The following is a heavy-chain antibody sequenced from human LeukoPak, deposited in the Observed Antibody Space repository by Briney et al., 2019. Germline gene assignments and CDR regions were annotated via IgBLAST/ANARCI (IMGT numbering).Heavy chain of an antibody. V-gene: IGHV4-39*01. CDR1: GGSISSSSYY. D-gene: IGHD3-9*01. CDR3: ARQDDILTGENWFDP. J-gene: IGHJ5*02. CDR2: IYYSGST. Sequence: SETLSLTCTVSGGSISSSSYYWGWIRQPPGKGLEWIGSIYYSGSTYYNPSLKSRVTISVDTSENQFSLKLSSVTAADTAVYYCARQDDILTGENWFDPWGQGTLVTVSS.